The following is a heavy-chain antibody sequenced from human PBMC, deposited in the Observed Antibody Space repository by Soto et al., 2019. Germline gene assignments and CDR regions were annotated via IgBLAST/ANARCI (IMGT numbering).Heavy chain of an antibody. D-gene: IGHD2-15*01. CDR3: ARVFRYCSGGSCYYYYGMDV. Sequence: NPSETLSLTCAVSGGSISSSNWRSWLRQPPGRGLWWIGENYHSGSTNYNPSLKSRVTISVDKTKNQFSLKLSSVTAADTAVYYCARVFRYCSGGSCYYYYGMDVWGQGTTVTVSS. J-gene: IGHJ6*02. V-gene: IGHV4-4*02. CDR2: NYHSGST. CDR1: GGSISSSNW.